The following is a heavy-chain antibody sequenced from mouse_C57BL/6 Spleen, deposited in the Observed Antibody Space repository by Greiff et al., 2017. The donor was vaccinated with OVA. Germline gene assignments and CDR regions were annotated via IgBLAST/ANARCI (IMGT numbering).Heavy chain of an antibody. J-gene: IGHJ1*03. CDR2: IYYSGTI. CDR3: AREWYYGSSEDWYFDV. D-gene: IGHD1-1*01. V-gene: IGHV3-5*01. Sequence: EVQLVESGPGLVKPSQTVFLTCTVTGISITTGNYRWSWIRQFPGNKLEWIGYIYYSGTITYNPSLTSRTTITRDTPKNQFFLEMNSLTAEDTATYYCAREWYYGSSEDWYFDVWGTGTTVTVSS. CDR1: GISITTGNYR.